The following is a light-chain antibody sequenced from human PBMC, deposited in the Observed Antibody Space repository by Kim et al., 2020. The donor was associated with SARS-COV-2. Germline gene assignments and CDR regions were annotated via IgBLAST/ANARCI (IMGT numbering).Light chain of an antibody. J-gene: IGLJ2*01. V-gene: IGLV1-40*01. CDR2: SNT. CDR1: NSNIGAGYD. CDR3: QSYDGSLYVV. Sequence: GQRVTISCTGRNSNIGAGYDVHGYRQFSGTAPKLLIYSNTKRPSGVPDRFSGSKSGTSASLAITGLQAEDEADYYCQSYDGSLYVVFGGGTQLTVL.